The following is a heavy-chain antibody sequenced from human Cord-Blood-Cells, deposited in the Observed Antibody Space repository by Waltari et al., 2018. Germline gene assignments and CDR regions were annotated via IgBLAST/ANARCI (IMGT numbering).Heavy chain of an antibody. CDR2: MNPNSGNT. V-gene: IGHV1-8*01. Sequence: QVQLVQSGAEVKKPGASVKVSCKASGYPFTSYYINWVRQATGQGLEWMGWMNPNSGNTGYAQKFRGRVTMTRNTSISTAYMELSSLRSEDTVVYYCARTVVTSDMYYFDYWGQGTLVTVSS. J-gene: IGHJ4*02. CDR1: GYPFTSYY. D-gene: IGHD2-2*01. CDR3: ARTVVTSDMYYFDY.